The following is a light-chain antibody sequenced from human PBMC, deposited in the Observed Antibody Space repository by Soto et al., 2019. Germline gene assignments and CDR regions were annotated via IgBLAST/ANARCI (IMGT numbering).Light chain of an antibody. V-gene: IGKV1-33*01. Sequence: DIQMTQSPSSLSASVGDRVTITCQASQDISHYVNWYQQKPGKAPNLLIYDASNWVTGVPSRFSASGSGTDFTFTITGLQPDDIATYYCQHCDDPVFIFGPGTKVDLK. J-gene: IGKJ3*01. CDR3: QHCDDPVFI. CDR1: QDISHY. CDR2: DAS.